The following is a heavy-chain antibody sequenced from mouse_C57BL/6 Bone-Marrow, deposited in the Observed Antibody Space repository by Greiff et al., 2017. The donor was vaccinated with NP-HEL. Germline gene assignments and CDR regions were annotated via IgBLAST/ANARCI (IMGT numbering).Heavy chain of an antibody. J-gene: IGHJ1*03. D-gene: IGHD2-2*01. CDR2: IYPRSGNT. CDR1: GYTFTSYG. V-gene: IGHV1-81*01. CDR3: ATIYYGYDVGWYFDV. Sequence: VQLKESGAELARPGASVKLSCKASGYTFTSYGISWVKQRTGQGLEWIGEIYPRSGNTYYNEKFKGKATLTADKSSSTAYMELRSLTSEDSAVYFCATIYYGYDVGWYFDVWGTGTTVTVSS.